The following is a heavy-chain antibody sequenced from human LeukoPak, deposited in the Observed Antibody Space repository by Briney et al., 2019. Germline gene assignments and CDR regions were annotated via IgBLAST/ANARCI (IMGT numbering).Heavy chain of an antibody. V-gene: IGHV4-30-2*01. Sequence: SQTLSLTCAVSGGSISSGGYSWSWIRQPPGKGLEWIRYIYHSGSTYYNPSLKSRVTISVDRSKNQFSLKLSSVTAADTAVYYCARSTRNYYGSGSQGAFDIWGQGTMVTVSS. CDR1: GGSISSGGYS. J-gene: IGHJ3*02. CDR2: IYHSGST. CDR3: ARSTRNYYGSGSQGAFDI. D-gene: IGHD3-10*01.